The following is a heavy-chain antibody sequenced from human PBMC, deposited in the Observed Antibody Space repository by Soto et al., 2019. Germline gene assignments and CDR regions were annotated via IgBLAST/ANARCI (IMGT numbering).Heavy chain of an antibody. CDR3: ARGYYYGSGSYVIGVDY. Sequence: QVQLVQSGAEVKKPGASVKVSCKASGYTFTSYDINWVRQATGQGLEWMGWMNPNSGNTGYAQKFQGRVTMTRNTSISTAYMELSSLRSEDTAVYYCARGYYYGSGSYVIGVDYWGQGTLVTVSS. D-gene: IGHD3-10*01. J-gene: IGHJ4*02. CDR2: MNPNSGNT. CDR1: GYTFTSYD. V-gene: IGHV1-8*01.